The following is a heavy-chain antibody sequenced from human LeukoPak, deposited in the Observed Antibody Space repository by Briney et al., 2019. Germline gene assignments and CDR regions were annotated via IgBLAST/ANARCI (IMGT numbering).Heavy chain of an antibody. J-gene: IGHJ4*02. CDR3: ATQQWIGTFHY. Sequence: PSGTLSLTCTVSGGSVSSNNYYWSWIRQPPGEGLEWIGYVSYTGIPTYNPSLKSRVTISLDTSKSQFSLQLSSVTAADTAVYYCATQQWIGTFHYWGQGALVTVSS. CDR2: VSYTGIP. V-gene: IGHV4-61*01. D-gene: IGHD3-10*01. CDR1: GGSVSSNNYY.